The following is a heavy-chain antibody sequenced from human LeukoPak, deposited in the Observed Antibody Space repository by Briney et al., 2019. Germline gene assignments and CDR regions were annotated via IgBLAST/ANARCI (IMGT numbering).Heavy chain of an antibody. Sequence: PSQTLSLTCAVSGGSISSGGYSWSWIRQPPGKGLEWIGSIYYSGSTYYNPSLKSRVTISVDTSKNQFSLKLSSVTAADTAVYYCARHPSMTYWDYWGQGTLVTVSS. D-gene: IGHD2/OR15-2a*01. CDR3: ARHPSMTYWDY. CDR2: IYYSGST. V-gene: IGHV4-30-2*03. CDR1: GGSISSGGYS. J-gene: IGHJ4*02.